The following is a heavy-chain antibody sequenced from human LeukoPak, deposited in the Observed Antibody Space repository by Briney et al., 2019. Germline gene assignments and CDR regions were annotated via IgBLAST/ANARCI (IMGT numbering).Heavy chain of an antibody. CDR1: GFTSSDYN. J-gene: IGHJ3*02. CDR3: ARRIAGDGSHAFDI. CDR2: TRNSDKNM. D-gene: IGHD6-19*01. V-gene: IGHV3-11*01. Sequence: GGSLRLSCAASGFTSSDYNMGWMRQAPGKGLEWVSYTRNSDKNMFYADSVKGRFTISRDNAKYSVYLQMNSLRAEDTAVYYCARRIAGDGSHAFDIWGQGTMVTVSS.